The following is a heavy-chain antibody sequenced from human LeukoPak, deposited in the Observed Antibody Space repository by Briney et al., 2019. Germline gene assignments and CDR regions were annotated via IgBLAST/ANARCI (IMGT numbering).Heavy chain of an antibody. D-gene: IGHD6-19*01. V-gene: IGHV3-21*01. CDR3: ARDIRASGSGWPGYDAFDV. CDR2: ISSSSSHI. Sequence: GGSLRLSCAASGFTFSTFAMHWVRLSPGKGLEWVSTISSSSSHIYYADSVKGRFTISRDNAKNSLYLQMNSLRAEDTAVYYCARDIRASGSGWPGYDAFDVWGQGTMVTVSS. CDR1: GFTFSTFA. J-gene: IGHJ3*01.